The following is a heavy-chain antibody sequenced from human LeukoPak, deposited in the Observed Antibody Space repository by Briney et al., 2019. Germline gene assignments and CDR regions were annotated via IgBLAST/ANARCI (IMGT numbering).Heavy chain of an antibody. CDR1: GYTFTSYY. J-gene: IGHJ4*02. Sequence: ASVKVSSKASGYTFTSYYMHWVRQAPGQGLEWMGIINPSGGSTSYAQKFQGRVTMTRDMSTSTVYMELSSLRSEDTAVYYCARGDYYDSSGYYDLDYWGQGTLVTVSS. CDR3: ARGDYYDSSGYYDLDY. D-gene: IGHD3-22*01. V-gene: IGHV1-46*01. CDR2: INPSGGST.